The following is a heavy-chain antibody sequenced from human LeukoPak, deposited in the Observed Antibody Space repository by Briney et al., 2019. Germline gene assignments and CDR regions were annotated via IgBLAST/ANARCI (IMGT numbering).Heavy chain of an antibody. Sequence: SETLSLTCTVSGDSISRYYWSWIRQPAGKGLEWIGRIYTNENTNYNPSLKSRVTMSVDTSKNQFSLRLSSVTAADTAVYYCARDGPRERALEYWGQGTLVTASS. V-gene: IGHV4-4*07. CDR3: ARDGPRERALEY. CDR1: GDSISRYY. D-gene: IGHD1-26*01. J-gene: IGHJ4*02. CDR2: IYTNENT.